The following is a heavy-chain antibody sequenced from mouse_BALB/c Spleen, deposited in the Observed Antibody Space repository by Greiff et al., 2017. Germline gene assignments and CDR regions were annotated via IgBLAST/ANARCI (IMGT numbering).Heavy chain of an antibody. Sequence: AASGFDFSRYWMSWVRQAPGKGLEWIGEINPDSSTINYTPSLKDKFIISRDNAKNTLYLQMSKVRSEDTALYYCARRGAYYRYDDGSWFAYWGQGTLVTVSA. CDR3: ARRGAYYRYDDGSWFAY. CDR1: GFDFSRYW. V-gene: IGHV4-1*02. CDR2: INPDSSTI. D-gene: IGHD2-14*01. J-gene: IGHJ3*01.